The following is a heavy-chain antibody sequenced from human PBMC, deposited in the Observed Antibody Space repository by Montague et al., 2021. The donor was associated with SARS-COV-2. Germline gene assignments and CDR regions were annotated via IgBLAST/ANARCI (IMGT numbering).Heavy chain of an antibody. CDR3: VHLIRYYDIFTGIPFDY. Sequence: PALVKPTQTLTLTCTFSGFSLSTPNVGVGWIRQPPGKALEWVAVIYSNXEKRYSPSLRNRLTITKDTAKNQVVLSLTYVDPVDTATYYCVHLIRYYDIFTGIPFDYWGQGSQVTVSS. CDR2: IYSNXEK. V-gene: IGHV2-5*01. D-gene: IGHD3-9*01. J-gene: IGHJ4*02. CDR1: GFSLSTPNVG.